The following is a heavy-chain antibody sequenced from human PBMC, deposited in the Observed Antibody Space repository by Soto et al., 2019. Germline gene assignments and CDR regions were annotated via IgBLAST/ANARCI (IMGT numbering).Heavy chain of an antibody. V-gene: IGHV4-31*03. Sequence: QVQLQETGPGLVKPSQTLALTCTLSGGALSSVCYYWPGIRQHPGKSLECFGDFYYSGTTSYNPFLKSRLTISVDTSNNQFSLRLSSVTAAYTAMYYCAMRHDILTGSDSVDVWGRGTMVTVSS. D-gene: IGHD3-9*01. CDR2: FYYSGTT. CDR3: AMRHDILTGSDSVDV. CDR1: GGALSSVCYY. J-gene: IGHJ3*01.